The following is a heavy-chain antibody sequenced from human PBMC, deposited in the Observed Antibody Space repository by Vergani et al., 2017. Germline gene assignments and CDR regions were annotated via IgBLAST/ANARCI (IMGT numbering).Heavy chain of an antibody. CDR1: GDPFKNSA. CDR2: IITFCGTT. D-gene: IGHD2-21*01. CDR3: ARDCPGGGGECSAGWYFDL. Sequence: QAQFVQSGAEVKKPGSSVKVSCKASGDPFKNSAFSWVRQVTGQGLEWMGRIITFCGTTDYAQKLQGRFTINADEFTKTVDMQLSNLRSENTAVYYCARDCPGGGGECSAGWYFDLWGRGTLVTVSS. J-gene: IGHJ2*01. V-gene: IGHV1-69*13.